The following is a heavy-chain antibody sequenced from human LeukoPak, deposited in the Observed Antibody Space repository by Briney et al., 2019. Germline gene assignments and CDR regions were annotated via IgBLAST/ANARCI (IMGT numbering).Heavy chain of an antibody. J-gene: IGHJ6*03. CDR3: AKNGDRGAYCTGGTCYPYFYYYMDV. Sequence: PGGALRLSCVASGITFSSYSMNWVRQAPGKGLEWVSYISSFSGTMNYADSVKGRFTISRDNAKNSLYLQMNSLRAEDTAIYYCAKNGDRGAYCTGGTCYPYFYYYMDVWGKGTTVTI. V-gene: IGHV3-48*01. CDR1: GITFSSYS. CDR2: ISSFSGTM. D-gene: IGHD2-15*01.